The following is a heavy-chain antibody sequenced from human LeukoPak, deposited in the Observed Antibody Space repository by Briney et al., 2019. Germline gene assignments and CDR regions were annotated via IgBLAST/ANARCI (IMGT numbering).Heavy chain of an antibody. Sequence: PSETLSLTCTVSGYSISSGYYWGWIRQPPGKGLEWIGYIYYSGSTNYNPSLKSRVTISVDTSKNQFSLKLSSVTAADTAVYYCARDLFGSSSSWGQGTLVTVSS. CDR3: ARDLFGSSSS. CDR1: GYSISSGYY. J-gene: IGHJ5*02. D-gene: IGHD6-6*01. CDR2: IYYSGST. V-gene: IGHV4-61*01.